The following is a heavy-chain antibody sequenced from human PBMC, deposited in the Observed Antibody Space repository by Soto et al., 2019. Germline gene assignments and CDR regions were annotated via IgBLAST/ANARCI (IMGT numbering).Heavy chain of an antibody. CDR3: AGLFPYVSSGYHLNY. V-gene: IGHV4-34*01. D-gene: IGHD3-22*01. CDR1: GGSFSGYY. J-gene: IGHJ4*02. Sequence: SETLSLTCAVYGGSFSGYYWSWIRQPPGKGLEWIGEINNIGSTNYNPSLKSRVSISVDTSKNQFSLKLNSVTAADTAVFYCAGLFPYVSSGYHLNYLGQGTLVTVSS. CDR2: INNIGST.